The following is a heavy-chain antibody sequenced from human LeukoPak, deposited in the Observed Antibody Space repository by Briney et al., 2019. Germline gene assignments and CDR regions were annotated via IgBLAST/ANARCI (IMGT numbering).Heavy chain of an antibody. Sequence: GGSLRLSCAASGFTFSSYWMGWVRQAPGKGLEWVANIKQDGSEKYYVDSVKGRFTISRDNAKNSLYLQMNSLRAEGTAVYYCARIAMVRGVIVYFDYWGQGTLVTVSS. CDR2: IKQDGSEK. CDR1: GFTFSSYW. D-gene: IGHD3-10*01. J-gene: IGHJ4*02. CDR3: ARIAMVRGVIVYFDY. V-gene: IGHV3-7*01.